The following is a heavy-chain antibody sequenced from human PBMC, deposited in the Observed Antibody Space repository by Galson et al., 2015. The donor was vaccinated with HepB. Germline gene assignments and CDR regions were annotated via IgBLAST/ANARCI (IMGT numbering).Heavy chain of an antibody. CDR1: GYSFTNYW. J-gene: IGHJ6*02. CDR3: ARLRGHDAYIGVYGMDV. CDR2: VDPSDSYS. V-gene: IGHV5-10-1*01. Sequence: QSGAAVKRHGESLRISCKGSGYSFTNYWISWVRQMPGKGLEGMGRVDPSDSYSDYSPSFQGHVSISVDKSIGTAYLQWSSLKASDTAIYYCARLRGHDAYIGVYGMDVWGLGTTVTVSS. D-gene: IGHD5-24*01.